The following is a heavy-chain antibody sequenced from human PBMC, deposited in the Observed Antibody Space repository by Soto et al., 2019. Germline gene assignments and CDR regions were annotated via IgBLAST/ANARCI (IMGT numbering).Heavy chain of an antibody. CDR2: INSDGSST. J-gene: IGHJ4*02. Sequence: GGSLRLSCAASGFTFSSYWMHWVRQAPGKGLVWVSRINSDGSSTSYADSVKGRFTISRDNAKNTLYLQMNSLRAEDTAVYYCARGITGTKVDYWGQGTLVTVSS. V-gene: IGHV3-74*01. CDR3: ARGITGTKVDY. CDR1: GFTFSSYW. D-gene: IGHD1-7*01.